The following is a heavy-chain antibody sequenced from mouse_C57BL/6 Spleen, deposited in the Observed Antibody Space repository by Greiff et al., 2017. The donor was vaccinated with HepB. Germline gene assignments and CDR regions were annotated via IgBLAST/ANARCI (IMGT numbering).Heavy chain of an antibody. CDR3: ARYRYDYEDY. CDR1: GYTFTDYY. V-gene: IGHV1-19*01. CDR2: INPYNGGT. D-gene: IGHD2-4*01. J-gene: IGHJ2*01. Sequence: EVQLQQSGPVLVKPGASVKMSCKASGYTFTDYYMNWVKQSHGKSLEWIGVINPYNGGTSYNQKFKGKATLTVDKSSSTAYMELNSLTSEDSAVYYCARYRYDYEDYWGQGTTLTVSS.